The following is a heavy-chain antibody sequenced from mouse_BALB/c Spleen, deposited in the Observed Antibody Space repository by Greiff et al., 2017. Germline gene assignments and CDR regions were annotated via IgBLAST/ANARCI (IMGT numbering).Heavy chain of an antibody. D-gene: IGHD1-1*01. CDR1: GFTFSSYA. CDR2: ISSGGST. CDR3: ASGYYDY. Sequence: EVQVVESGGGLVKPGGSLKLSCAASGFTFSSYAMSWVRQTPEKRLEWVASISSGGSTYYPDSVKGRFTISRDNARNILYLQMSSLRSEDTAMYYCASGYYDYWGQGTTLTVAS. V-gene: IGHV5-6-5*01. J-gene: IGHJ2*01.